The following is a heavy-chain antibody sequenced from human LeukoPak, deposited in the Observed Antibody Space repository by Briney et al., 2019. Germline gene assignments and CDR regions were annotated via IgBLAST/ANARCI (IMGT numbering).Heavy chain of an antibody. J-gene: IGHJ4*02. Sequence: SETPSLTCTVSGASVSTSYWSWIRQPPGKGLEWIAYIHNSGSINYNPSLKSRVTISVDTSKNQFSLKLSSVTAADTAVYYCARHPASYFDSWGQGTLVTISS. CDR3: ARHPASYFDS. CDR2: IHNSGSI. CDR1: GASVSTSY. D-gene: IGHD6-25*01. V-gene: IGHV4-59*08.